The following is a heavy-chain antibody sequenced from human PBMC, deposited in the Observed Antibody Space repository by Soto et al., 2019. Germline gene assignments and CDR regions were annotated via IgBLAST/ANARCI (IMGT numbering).Heavy chain of an antibody. CDR2: IYYSGST. CDR1: GGSISSYY. CDR3: TTVMGYGSGSYAPL. Sequence: SETLSLTCTVSGGSISSYYWSWIRQPPGKGLEWIGYIYYSGSTNYNPSLKSRVTISVDTSKNQFSLKLSSVTAADTAVYYCTTVMGYGSGSYAPLWGQGTLVTVSS. D-gene: IGHD3-10*01. V-gene: IGHV4-59*01. J-gene: IGHJ4*02.